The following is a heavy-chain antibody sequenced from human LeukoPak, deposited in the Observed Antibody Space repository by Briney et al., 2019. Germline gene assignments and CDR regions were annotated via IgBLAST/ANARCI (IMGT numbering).Heavy chain of an antibody. D-gene: IGHD3-3*01. CDR3: ARSIYFPDGVASYYYYGMDV. Sequence: ASVMVSCKASGGSFSSYVIGWVRQAPGQWLEWMGGIIPIFGTANYAQKFQGRVTITADESTSTAYMELSSLRSEDTAVYYCARSIYFPDGVASYYYYGMDVWGQGTTVTVSS. CDR1: GGSFSSYV. J-gene: IGHJ6*02. V-gene: IGHV1-69*13. CDR2: IIPIFGTA.